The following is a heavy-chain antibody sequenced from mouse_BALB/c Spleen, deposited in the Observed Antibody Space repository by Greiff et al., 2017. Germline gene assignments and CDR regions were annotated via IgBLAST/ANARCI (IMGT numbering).Heavy chain of an antibody. CDR3: ARGQWGMDY. J-gene: IGHJ4*01. D-gene: IGHD1-3*01. CDR1: GFTFTDYY. CDR2: IRNKANGYTT. V-gene: IGHV7-3*02. Sequence: EVQRVESGGGLVQPGGSLRLSCATSGFTFTDYYMSWVRQPPGKALEWLGFIRNKANGYTTEYSASVKGRFTISRDNSQSILYLQMNTLRAEDSATYYCARGQWGMDYWGQGTSVTVSS.